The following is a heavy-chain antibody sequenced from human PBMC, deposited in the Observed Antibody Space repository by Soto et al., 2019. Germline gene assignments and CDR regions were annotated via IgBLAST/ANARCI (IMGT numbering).Heavy chain of an antibody. CDR1: GFTFSSYA. CDR3: AKSVASFGVSPPKPGFYP. CDR2: ISGSGGST. Sequence: EVQLLESGGGLVQPGGSLRLSCAASGFTFSSYAMSWVRQAPGKGLEWVSAISGSGGSTYYADSVKGRFTISRDNSKNTLYLQMNSLRAEDTAVYYCAKSVASFGVSPPKPGFYPWGQGTLVTVSS. V-gene: IGHV3-23*01. J-gene: IGHJ5*02. D-gene: IGHD3-3*01.